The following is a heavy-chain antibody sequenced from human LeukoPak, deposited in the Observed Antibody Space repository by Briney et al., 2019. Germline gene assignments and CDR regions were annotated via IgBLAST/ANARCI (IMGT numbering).Heavy chain of an antibody. J-gene: IGHJ4*02. V-gene: IGHV3-74*01. D-gene: IGHD5-12*01. CDR2: INSDGINT. Sequence: GGSLRLSCAASGFTFSNYWMHWVRHAPGKGLVWVSRINSDGINTIYADSVKGRFTISRDNAKNTLSLQMNSLRAEGTALYYCAKTVATIGFGHYLDYWGQGTLVTVSS. CDR3: AKTVATIGFGHYLDY. CDR1: GFTFSNYW.